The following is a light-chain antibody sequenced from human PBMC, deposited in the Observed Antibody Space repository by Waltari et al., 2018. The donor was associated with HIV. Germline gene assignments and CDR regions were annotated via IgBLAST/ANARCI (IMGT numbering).Light chain of an antibody. Sequence: NFLLPKPNSVSKSPGKTVTIPCTRSSGSIATTYVQWYQQRPGSSPTTVIYEENQRPSGVPDRFSGSIDSSSNSASLTISGLKTEDEADYYCQSYDSSKGVVFGGGTKLTVL. CDR2: EEN. V-gene: IGLV6-57*01. CDR3: QSYDSSKGVV. J-gene: IGLJ2*01. CDR1: SGSIATTY.